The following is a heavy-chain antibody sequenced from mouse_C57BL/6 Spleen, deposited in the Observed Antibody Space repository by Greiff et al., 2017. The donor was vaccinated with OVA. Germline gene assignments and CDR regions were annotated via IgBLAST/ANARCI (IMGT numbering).Heavy chain of an antibody. J-gene: IGHJ3*01. V-gene: IGHV5-12*01. CDR3: ASGGYYSNYPFAY. D-gene: IGHD2-5*01. CDR2: ISTVGGST. CDR1: GFTFSDYY. Sequence: EVKVEESGGGLVQPGGSLKLSCAASGFTFSDYYMYWVRQTPEKRLAWVAYISTVGGSTYYPDTVKGRFTISRDNAKNTLYLQMSRLKSEDTAMYYCASGGYYSNYPFAYWGQGTLVTVSA.